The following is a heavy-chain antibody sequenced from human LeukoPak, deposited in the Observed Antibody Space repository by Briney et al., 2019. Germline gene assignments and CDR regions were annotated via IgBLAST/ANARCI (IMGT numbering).Heavy chain of an antibody. Sequence: ASVKVSCKASGGTFSSYAISWVRQAPGQRLEWMGWINAGNGNTKYSQKFQGRVTITRDTSASTAYMELSSLRSEDTAVYYCARTPPQYAHFDYWGQGTLVTVSS. D-gene: IGHD4-11*01. J-gene: IGHJ4*02. CDR1: GGTFSSYA. V-gene: IGHV1-3*01. CDR2: INAGNGNT. CDR3: ARTPPQYAHFDY.